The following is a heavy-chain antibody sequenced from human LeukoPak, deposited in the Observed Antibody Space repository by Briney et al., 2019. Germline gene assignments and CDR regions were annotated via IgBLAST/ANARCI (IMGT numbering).Heavy chain of an antibody. CDR2: ISGSGDNI. Sequence: PGGSLRLSCAASGFTFSSYAMSWVRQAPGKGLETVSAISGSGDNIYYADSVKGRFTISRDSSKKTLYLQMNILRAEDTAVYYCAKSDCSYISCYVLDYWGQGTQVTVSS. CDR1: GFTFSSYA. D-gene: IGHD2-2*01. V-gene: IGHV3-23*01. CDR3: AKSDCSYISCYVLDY. J-gene: IGHJ4*02.